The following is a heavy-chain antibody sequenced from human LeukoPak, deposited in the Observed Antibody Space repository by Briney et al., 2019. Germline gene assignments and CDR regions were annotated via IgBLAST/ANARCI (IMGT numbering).Heavy chain of an antibody. Sequence: GGSLRLSCAASGFTFSSYAMSWVRQAPGKGLEWVSAISGSGGSTYHADSVKGRFTISRDNSKNTLYLQMNSLRAEDTAVYYCAKGHPLSVVVPAAMIDYWGQGTLVTVSS. CDR3: AKGHPLSVVVPAAMIDY. CDR1: GFTFSSYA. V-gene: IGHV3-23*01. J-gene: IGHJ4*02. D-gene: IGHD2-2*01. CDR2: ISGSGGST.